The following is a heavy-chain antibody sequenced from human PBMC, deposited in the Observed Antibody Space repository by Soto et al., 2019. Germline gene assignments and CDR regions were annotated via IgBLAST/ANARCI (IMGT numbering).Heavy chain of an antibody. CDR1: GYTFTGYY. CDR2: INPNSGGT. V-gene: IGHV1-2*02. J-gene: IGHJ6*02. CDR3: ARDQDGYKYDLSYYYYGMDV. Sequence: ASVKVSCKASGYTFTGYYMHWVRQAPGQGLEWMGWINPNSGGTNYAQKFQGRVTMTRDTSISTAYMELSRLRSDDTAVYYCARDQDGYKYDLSYYYYGMDVWGQGTTVTVSS. D-gene: IGHD5-12*01.